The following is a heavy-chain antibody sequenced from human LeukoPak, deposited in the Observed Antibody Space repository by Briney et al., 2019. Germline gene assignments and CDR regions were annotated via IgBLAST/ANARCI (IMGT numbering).Heavy chain of an antibody. Sequence: PGGFLRLSCAASGFTFSSYAMSWVRQAPGKGLEWVSAISGSGGSTYYADSVKGRFTISRDNSKNTLYLQMNSLRAEDTAVYYCAKGIYAGYSSGWYKSYYFDYWGQGTLVTVSS. CDR3: AKGIYAGYSSGWYKSYYFDY. D-gene: IGHD6-19*01. J-gene: IGHJ4*02. V-gene: IGHV3-23*01. CDR1: GFTFSSYA. CDR2: ISGSGGST.